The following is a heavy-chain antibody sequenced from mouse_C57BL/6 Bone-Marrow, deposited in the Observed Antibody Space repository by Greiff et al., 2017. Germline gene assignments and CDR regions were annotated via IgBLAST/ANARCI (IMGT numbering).Heavy chain of an antibody. Sequence: EVQLQQSGPGLVKPSQSLSLTCSVTGYSITSGYYWNWIRQFPGNKLEWMGYISYDGSNNYNPSLKNRISITRDTSKNQFFLKLNSVTTEDTATYYCAFYGNYVGFAYWGQGTLVTVSA. D-gene: IGHD2-1*01. CDR2: ISYDGSN. CDR1: GYSITSGYY. CDR3: AFYGNYVGFAY. J-gene: IGHJ3*01. V-gene: IGHV3-6*01.